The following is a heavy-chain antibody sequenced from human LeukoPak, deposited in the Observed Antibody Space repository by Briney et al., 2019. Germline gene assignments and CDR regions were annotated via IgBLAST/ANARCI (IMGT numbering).Heavy chain of an antibody. D-gene: IGHD2-15*01. CDR1: VYSISSGYY. CDR2: IFHSGNT. V-gene: IGHV4-38-2*02. J-gene: IGHJ2*01. CDR3: ARDFRACSGGSCPTWYFDL. Sequence: SETLSLTCTVSVYSISSGYYWGWIRQPPGKGLEWIGRIFHSGNTFYNPSLTSRVTISLQTAKHQFCLNLNSVTAADTAVYYCARDFRACSGGSCPTWYFDLWGRGTLVTVSS.